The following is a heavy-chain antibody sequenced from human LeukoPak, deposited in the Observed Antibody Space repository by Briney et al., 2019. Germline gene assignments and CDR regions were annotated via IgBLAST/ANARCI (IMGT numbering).Heavy chain of an antibody. CDR2: INHSGST. V-gene: IGHV4-34*01. Sequence: WETLSLTCAVYGGSFSGYYWSWIRQPPGKGLEWIGEINHSGSTNYNPSLKSRVTISVDTSKNQFSLKLSSVTAADTAVYYCARGLRYYGSGSYYNKAYFDYWGQGTLVTVSS. J-gene: IGHJ4*02. D-gene: IGHD3-10*01. CDR3: ARGLRYYGSGSYYNKAYFDY. CDR1: GGSFSGYY.